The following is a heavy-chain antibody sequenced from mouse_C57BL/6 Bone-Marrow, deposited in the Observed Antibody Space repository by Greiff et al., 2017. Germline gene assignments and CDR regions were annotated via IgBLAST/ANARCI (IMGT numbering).Heavy chain of an antibody. CDR1: GYSFTDYN. CDR2: INPNYGTT. J-gene: IGHJ3*01. V-gene: IGHV1-39*01. D-gene: IGHD2-4*01. CDR3: ARGGENDYDGAWFAY. Sequence: VQLKQSGPELVKPGASVKISCKASGYSFTDYNMNWVKQSNGKSLEWIGVINPNYGTTSYNQKFKGKATLTVDQSSSTAYMQLNSLTSEDSAVYYCARGGENDYDGAWFAYWGQGTLVTVSA.